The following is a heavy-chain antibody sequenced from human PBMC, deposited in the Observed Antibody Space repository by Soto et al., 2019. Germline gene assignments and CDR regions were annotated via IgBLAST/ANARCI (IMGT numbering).Heavy chain of an antibody. J-gene: IGHJ4*02. CDR2: IKPSGGST. CDR1: GYIFTSYW. V-gene: IGHV1-46*01. D-gene: IGHD5-12*01. CDR3: ARVEGYSADERD. Sequence: QVQLVQSGAEVKRPGDSVTVCCKTSGYIFTSYWIHWVRQAPGQGLEWMGLIKPSGGSTTYAQKFQGRVTMTRDTPMSTVYMELRSLKSEDTAVYYCARVEGYSADERDWGQGTLVTVSS.